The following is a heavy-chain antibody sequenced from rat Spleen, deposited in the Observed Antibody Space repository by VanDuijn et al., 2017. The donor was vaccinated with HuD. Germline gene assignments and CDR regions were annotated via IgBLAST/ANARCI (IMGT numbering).Heavy chain of an antibody. CDR3: ARRHYGYTDYFDY. J-gene: IGHJ2*01. CDR1: GFTFSNCD. CDR2: ISTGGGNT. Sequence: EVQLVESDGGLVQPGRSMKLSCVASGFTFSNCDMAWIRQAPGKGLEWVASISTGGGNTYYRDSVKGRFTISRDNAKSTLYLQMSSLRSEDTATYYCARRHYGYTDYFDYWGQGVMVTVSS. D-gene: IGHD1-9*01. V-gene: IGHV5-25*01.